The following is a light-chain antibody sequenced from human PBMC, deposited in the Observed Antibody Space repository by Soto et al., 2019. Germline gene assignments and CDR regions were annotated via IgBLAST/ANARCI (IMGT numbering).Light chain of an antibody. J-gene: IGLJ1*01. CDR2: DNY. CDR3: GAWDDSLTAYV. Sequence: QSVLTHPPSLSAAPGQEVTISCSGSGSNVGYNSVSWYQQLPGTAPKLLIYDNYKRPSGIPARFSGSKSGTSASLGITGLQTGDGADYYCGAWDDSLTAYVFGSGTKVTVL. V-gene: IGLV1-51*01. CDR1: GSNVGYNS.